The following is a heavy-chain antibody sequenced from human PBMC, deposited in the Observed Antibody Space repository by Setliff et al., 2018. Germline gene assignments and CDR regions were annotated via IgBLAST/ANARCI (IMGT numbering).Heavy chain of an antibody. CDR3: ASTPDGDLYYNFWSGYYLTLDY. V-gene: IGHV4-38-2*02. CDR2: IFHLGNA. CDR1: GFYISGGYC. Sequence: SETLSLTCTVSGFYISGGYCWGWIRQSPGKGLEWIASIFHLGNAYYNPSLKSRVTMSVDTSKNQFSLRLTSVTAADTAVYYCASTPDGDLYYNFWSGYYLTLDYWGQGTLVTVSS. D-gene: IGHD3-3*01. J-gene: IGHJ4*02.